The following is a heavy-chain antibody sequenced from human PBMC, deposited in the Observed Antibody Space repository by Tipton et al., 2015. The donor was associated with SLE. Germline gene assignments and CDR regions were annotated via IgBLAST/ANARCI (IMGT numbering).Heavy chain of an antibody. D-gene: IGHD2-21*02. V-gene: IGHV4-39*07. CDR2: VYDSGTT. CDR3: ARVVTVGAAHYYDIDV. Sequence: TLSLICFVSGDSITSDIYYWGWIRQPPGKGLEWIGSVYDSGTTHYNPSLKSRVTMSVDTSKTQFSLKLGSLTAADTAVYYCARVVTVGAAHYYDIDVWGQGTRVTVSS. CDR1: GDSITSDIYY. J-gene: IGHJ6*02.